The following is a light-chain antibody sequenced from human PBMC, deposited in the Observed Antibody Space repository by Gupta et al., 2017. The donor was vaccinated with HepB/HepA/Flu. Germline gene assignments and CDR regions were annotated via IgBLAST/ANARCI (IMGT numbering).Light chain of an antibody. CDR2: GAS. V-gene: IGKV3-15*01. CDR3: QQYNMRPLT. J-gene: IGKJ4*01. CDR1: QSISSN. Sequence: EIVMTQSPATLSVSPGERATLSCRASQSISSNIAWYRQIPDQAPRLLIFGASTRATGIPARFGGSGSGTEFTLTISSLQSEDFAVYYCQQYNMRPLTFGGGTKVEIK.